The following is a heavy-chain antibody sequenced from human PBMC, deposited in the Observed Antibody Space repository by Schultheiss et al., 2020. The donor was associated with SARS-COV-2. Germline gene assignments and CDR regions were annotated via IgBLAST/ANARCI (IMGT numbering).Heavy chain of an antibody. J-gene: IGHJ4*02. CDR2: INWNGGST. Sequence: GGSLRLSCAASGFTFDDHGMSWVRQAPGKGLEWVSGINWNGGSTGYADSVKGRFTISRDNAKNSLYLQMNSLRVEDTALYHCVRDSGYCSSTRCYGDGTFDYWGQGTLVTVSS. CDR1: GFTFDDHG. CDR3: VRDSGYCSSTRCYGDGTFDY. V-gene: IGHV3-20*01. D-gene: IGHD2-2*03.